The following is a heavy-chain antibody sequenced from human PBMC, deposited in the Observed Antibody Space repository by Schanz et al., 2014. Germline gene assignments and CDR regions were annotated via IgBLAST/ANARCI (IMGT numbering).Heavy chain of an antibody. CDR2: IAGDGGGP. J-gene: IGHJ4*02. CDR1: GFTFRRYG. V-gene: IGHV3-23*01. CDR3: AKDYRTGAIDY. D-gene: IGHD7-27*01. Sequence: EVQMLESGGGLVQPGGSLRLSCVASGFTFRRYGMSWVRQAPGKGLEWVSVIAGDGGGPNYVDSVKGRFTISRDNSDNTLYLQMNNLRAEDTAVYYCAKDYRTGAIDYWGQGTLVTVSS.